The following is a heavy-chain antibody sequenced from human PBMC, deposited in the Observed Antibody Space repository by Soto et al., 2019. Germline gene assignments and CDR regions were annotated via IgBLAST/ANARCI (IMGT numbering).Heavy chain of an antibody. D-gene: IGHD3-16*01. CDR3: ARMGRSGMGAGGGGWVK. V-gene: IGHV3-74*01. CDR2: INGDESGT. Sequence: EVQLVESGGGLVQPGGSLRLSCAASGFTFSNYWMHWVRQAPGKGLVWVSRINGDESGTSYADSVKGRFTISRDNAKNMVYMKMNSLRAEDTAVYYCARMGRSGMGAGGGGWVKWGQGMLVIVS. CDR1: GFTFSNYW. J-gene: IGHJ4*02.